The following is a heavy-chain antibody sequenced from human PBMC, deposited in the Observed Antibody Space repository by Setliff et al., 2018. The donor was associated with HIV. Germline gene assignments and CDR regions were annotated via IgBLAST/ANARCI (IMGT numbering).Heavy chain of an antibody. J-gene: IGHJ4*02. CDR3: ARGLSFYDPGGFDY. CDR2: IYISGTT. CDR1: GGSISTSY. D-gene: IGHD3-22*01. V-gene: IGHV4-4*09. Sequence: SETLSLTCTVSGGSISTSYWNWIRQPPGKGLEWIAYIYISGTTNYNPSLKSRVTISLDTSKNQFSLKLSSLTAADTAVYYCARGLSFYDPGGFDYWGQGTLVTVSS.